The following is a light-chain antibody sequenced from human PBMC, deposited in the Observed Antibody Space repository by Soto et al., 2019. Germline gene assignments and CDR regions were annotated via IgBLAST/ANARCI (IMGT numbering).Light chain of an antibody. CDR1: SSDIAFYNR. CDR2: EVN. V-gene: IGLV2-18*02. CDR3: SSHTTTTVL. J-gene: IGLJ3*02. Sequence: QSALTQPPSVSGSPGQSVTISCTGTSSDIAFYNRVSWYQQPPGTAPKLIIYEVNNRASGVPDRFSGSKSGNTASLTISGLQAEDEADYYCSSHTTTTVLFGGGTKVTVL.